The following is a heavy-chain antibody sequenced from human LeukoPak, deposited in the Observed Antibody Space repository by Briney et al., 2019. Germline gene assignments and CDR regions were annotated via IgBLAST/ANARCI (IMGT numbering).Heavy chain of an antibody. CDR2: ISGSGGST. Sequence: GGSLRLSCAASGFTVSSNYMSWVRQAPGKGLEWVSAISGSGGSTYYADSVKGRFTISRDNSKNTLYLQMNSLRAEDTAVYYCAKWAEVGATPTEYFQHWGQGTLVTVSS. CDR3: AKWAEVGATPTEYFQH. J-gene: IGHJ1*01. D-gene: IGHD1-26*01. V-gene: IGHV3-23*01. CDR1: GFTVSSNY.